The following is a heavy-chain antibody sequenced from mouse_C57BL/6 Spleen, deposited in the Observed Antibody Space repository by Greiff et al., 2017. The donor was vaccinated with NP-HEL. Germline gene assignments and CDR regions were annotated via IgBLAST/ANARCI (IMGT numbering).Heavy chain of an antibody. J-gene: IGHJ1*03. CDR2: MSYDGSN. CDR3: ARGNWDWYFDV. V-gene: IGHV3-6*01. CDR1: GYSITSGYY. Sequence: EVQLQQSGPGLVKPSQSLSLTCSVTGYSITSGYYWNWIRQFPGNKLEWMGYMSYDGSNNYNPSLKNRISITRDTSKNQFFLKLNSVTTEDTATYYCARGNWDWYFDVWGTGTTVTVSS. D-gene: IGHD4-1*01.